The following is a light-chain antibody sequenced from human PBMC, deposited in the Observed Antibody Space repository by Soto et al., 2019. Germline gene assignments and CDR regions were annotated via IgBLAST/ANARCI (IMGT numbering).Light chain of an antibody. Sequence: EIVMTQSPLTLPVPPGEPASISCRSSQSLLYNNTYNYLDWYVQKPGQSPQLLIYFGSNRAPGVPDRFSGSGSGTDFTLKINRVEAEDVGTYYCMQALQSLTFGQGTRLEIQ. V-gene: IGKV2-28*01. CDR3: MQALQSLT. CDR1: QSLLYNNTYNY. J-gene: IGKJ5*01. CDR2: FGS.